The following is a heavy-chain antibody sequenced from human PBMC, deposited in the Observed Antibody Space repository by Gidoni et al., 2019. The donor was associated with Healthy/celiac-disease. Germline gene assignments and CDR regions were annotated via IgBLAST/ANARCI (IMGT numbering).Heavy chain of an antibody. CDR2: IIPIFGTA. Sequence: QVQLVQSGAAVKKPGSSVTVSCQASGCPFSSYAISWVRQAPGQGLEWMGGIIPIFGTANYAQKCQGRVTITADESTSTAYMELSSLRSEDTAVYYCARDLGPSPHFNYWGQGTLVTVSS. V-gene: IGHV1-69*01. CDR1: GCPFSSYA. CDR3: ARDLGPSPHFNY. J-gene: IGHJ4*02.